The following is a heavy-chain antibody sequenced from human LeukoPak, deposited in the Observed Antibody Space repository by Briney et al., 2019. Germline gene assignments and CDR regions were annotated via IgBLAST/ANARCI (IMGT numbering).Heavy chain of an antibody. Sequence: SETLSLTCTVSGGSISSGDYYWNWIRQPPGKGLEYTGNIYYSGSTYYIPSLKSRVIISVDRSKNQFSLKLSSVTAADTAVYYCARLGGYGSGSPGAFDIWGQGTMVTVSS. CDR1: GGSISSGDYY. V-gene: IGHV4-30-4*01. D-gene: IGHD3-10*01. CDR2: IYYSGST. CDR3: ARLGGYGSGSPGAFDI. J-gene: IGHJ3*02.